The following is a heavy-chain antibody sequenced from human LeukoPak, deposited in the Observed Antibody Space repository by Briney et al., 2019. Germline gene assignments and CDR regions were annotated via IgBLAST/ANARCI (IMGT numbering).Heavy chain of an antibody. D-gene: IGHD1-26*01. CDR1: GSSVSDYY. J-gene: IGHJ4*02. CDR3: ARETSPNSGNYAY. CDR2: LSGTTGYT. V-gene: IGHV3-11*06. Sequence: GGSLRLSCAASGSSVSDYYMSWIRXTPGKXLEWVSYLSGTTGYTNSADSVKGRFTISRDNARNSLYLQMNSLRAEDTAVYYCARETSPNSGNYAYWGQGTLVTVSS.